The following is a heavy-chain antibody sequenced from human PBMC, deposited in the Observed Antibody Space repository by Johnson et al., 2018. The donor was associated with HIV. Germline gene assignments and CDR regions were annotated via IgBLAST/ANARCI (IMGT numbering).Heavy chain of an antibody. CDR1: GFTFSSYA. CDR3: AKDVNSLVWAFDI. CDR2: ISYDGSNK. J-gene: IGHJ3*02. V-gene: IGHV3-30-3*01. D-gene: IGHD2/OR15-2a*01. Sequence: QVQLVESGGGVVQPGGSLRLSCAASGFTFSSYAMHWVRQAPGKGLEWVAVISYDGSNKYYADSVQGRFTISRDDSKNTLFLQMNSLRPEDTAVYYCAKDVNSLVWAFDIWDQGTMVTVSS.